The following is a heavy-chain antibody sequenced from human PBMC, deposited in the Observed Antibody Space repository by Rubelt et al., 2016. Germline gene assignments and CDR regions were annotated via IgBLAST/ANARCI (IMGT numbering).Heavy chain of an antibody. CDR3: AGGPNMYYFDY. CDR2: IFYSGST. CDR1: GGSITDYY. Sequence: QVQLQQSGPGLVKPSETLSLTCTVSGGSITDYYWSWIRQTPGKGLEWIGYIFYSGSTNYNPSLKSRVTISIDTSKNQFSLSLSSVTAADTDVYYCAGGPNMYYFDYWGQGVLVTVSS. J-gene: IGHJ4*02. D-gene: IGHD1/OR15-1a*01. V-gene: IGHV4-59*08.